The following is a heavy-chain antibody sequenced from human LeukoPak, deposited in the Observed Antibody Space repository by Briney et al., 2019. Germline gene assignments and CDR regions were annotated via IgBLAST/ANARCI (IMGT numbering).Heavy chain of an antibody. CDR3: ASYGSEL. V-gene: IGHV3-30*03. CDR1: GFTFSSYN. D-gene: IGHD3-10*01. CDR2: ISYDGSNK. J-gene: IGHJ4*02. Sequence: PGGSLRLSCAASGFTFSSYNINWVRQAPGKGLEWVAVISYDGSNKYYADSVKGRFTISRDNSKNTLYLQMNSLRAEDTAVYYCASYGSELWGQGTLVTVSS.